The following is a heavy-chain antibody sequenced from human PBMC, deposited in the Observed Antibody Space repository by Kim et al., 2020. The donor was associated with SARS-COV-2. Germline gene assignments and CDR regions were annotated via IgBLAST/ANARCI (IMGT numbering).Heavy chain of an antibody. J-gene: IGHJ4*02. CDR3: AGDHGTWAYFDY. V-gene: IGHV3-30*01. Sequence: YADSGKGRFTISREKSRNTLYLQMNSLRAEDTAVYYCAGDHGTWAYFDYWGQGTLVTVSS. D-gene: IGHD7-27*01.